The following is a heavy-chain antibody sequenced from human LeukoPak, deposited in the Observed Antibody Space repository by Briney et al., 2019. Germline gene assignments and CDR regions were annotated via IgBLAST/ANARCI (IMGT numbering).Heavy chain of an antibody. J-gene: IGHJ4*02. Sequence: PGGSRSLSCEASGFPFSSYAMSWVRRAPGKGLEWVSAISGSGGSTYYADSVKGRFTISRDDSKNTLYLQMNSLRAEDTAVYYCAKDFVGYRDYWGQGTLVTVSS. CDR3: AKDFVGYRDY. V-gene: IGHV3-23*01. CDR1: GFPFSSYA. CDR2: ISGSGGST. D-gene: IGHD3-16*02.